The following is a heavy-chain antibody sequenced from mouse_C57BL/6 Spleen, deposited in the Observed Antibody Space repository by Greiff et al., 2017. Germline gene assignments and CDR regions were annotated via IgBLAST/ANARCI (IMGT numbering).Heavy chain of an antibody. CDR1: GFTFSSYA. J-gene: IGHJ1*03. D-gene: IGHD2-4*01. CDR3: ARDDYDDRYFDV. Sequence: EVQVVESGGGLVKPGGSLKLSCAASGFTFSSYAMSWVRQTPEKRLEWVATISDGGSYTYYPDNVKCRFTISRDNAKNNLYLQMSHLKSEDTAMYYCARDDYDDRYFDVWGTGTTVTVSS. V-gene: IGHV5-4*01. CDR2: ISDGGSYT.